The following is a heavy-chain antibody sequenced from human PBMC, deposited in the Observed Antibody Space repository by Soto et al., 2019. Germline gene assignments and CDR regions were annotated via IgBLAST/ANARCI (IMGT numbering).Heavy chain of an antibody. Sequence: QVQLVQSGAEVKKPGASVKVSCKASGYTFTSYDINWVRQATGQGLEWMGWMNPNSGNTGYAQKFQGRVTMTRNTSISTANMGLSSLRSEDTAVDYCANWFGYSSGWHTVDYWGQGTLVTVSS. V-gene: IGHV1-8*01. CDR2: MNPNSGNT. CDR1: GYTFTSYD. D-gene: IGHD6-19*01. J-gene: IGHJ4*02. CDR3: ANWFGYSSGWHTVDY.